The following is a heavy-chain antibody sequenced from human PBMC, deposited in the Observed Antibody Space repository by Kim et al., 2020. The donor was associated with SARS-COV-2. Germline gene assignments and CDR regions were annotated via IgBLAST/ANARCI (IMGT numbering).Heavy chain of an antibody. D-gene: IGHD2-15*01. CDR2: ITANGVNT. Sequence: GGSLRLSCSVSGFTFSNYAMHWVRQAPGKRLEYVSAITANGVNTYYADSVQGRFTISRDNSKNTLYLQMSSVRAEDTAVYYCVRRSSSGGSSLYFDLWGR. J-gene: IGHJ2*01. CDR1: GFTFSNYA. CDR3: VRRSSSGGSSLYFDL. V-gene: IGHV3-64D*06.